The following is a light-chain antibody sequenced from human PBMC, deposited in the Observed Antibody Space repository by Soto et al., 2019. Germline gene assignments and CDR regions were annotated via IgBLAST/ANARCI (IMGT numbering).Light chain of an antibody. Sequence: QSALTQPRSVSGSPGQSVTISCTGSSSDIGAYKHVSWYQQHPGKAPKLLIYEVTKRPSGVPDRFSGSKSDNTASLTISGLQGDDEADYYCCSYAGRDIYVLFGGGTKLTVL. V-gene: IGLV2-11*01. CDR3: CSYAGRDIYVL. J-gene: IGLJ2*01. CDR1: SSDIGAYKH. CDR2: EVT.